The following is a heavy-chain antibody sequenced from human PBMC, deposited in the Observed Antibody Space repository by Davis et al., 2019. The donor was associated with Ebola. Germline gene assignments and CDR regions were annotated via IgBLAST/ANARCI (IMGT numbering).Heavy chain of an antibody. J-gene: IGHJ4*02. V-gene: IGHV1-18*01. CDR2: ISAYNGNT. CDR1: GYTFTSYG. CDR3: AREGLGGSGSYYKRNLDY. Sequence: AASVKVSCKASGYTFTSYGISWVRQAPGQGLEWMGWISAYNGNTNYAQKLQGRVTMTTDTSTNTAYMELRSLRSDNTAVYYCAREGLGGSGSYYKRNLDYWGQGTLVTVSS. D-gene: IGHD3-10*01.